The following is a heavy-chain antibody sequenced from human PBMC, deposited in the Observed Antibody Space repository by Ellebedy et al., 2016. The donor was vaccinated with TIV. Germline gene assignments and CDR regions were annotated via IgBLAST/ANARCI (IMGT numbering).Heavy chain of an antibody. CDR3: AAAMVRGVDNGMDV. CDR2: ISSSSSYT. D-gene: IGHD3-10*01. CDR1: GFTFSDYY. J-gene: IGHJ6*02. Sequence: GESLKISCAASGFTFSDYYMSWIRQAPGKGLEWVSYISSSSSYTNYADSVKGRFTISRDNAKNSLYLQMNSLRAEDTAVYYCAAAMVRGVDNGMDVWGQGTTVTVSS. V-gene: IGHV3-11*06.